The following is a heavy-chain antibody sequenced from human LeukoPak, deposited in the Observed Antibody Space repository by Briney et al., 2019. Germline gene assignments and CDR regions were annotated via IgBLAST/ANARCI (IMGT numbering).Heavy chain of an antibody. V-gene: IGHV3-23*01. CDR2: ISGSGGGENT. Sequence: PGGSLRLSCAASGFTFSSYAMSWVRQAPGKGLEWVSAISGSGGGENTNYADSVKGRFTISRDNSKDTLFLHMSSLRVEDTAVYYCTTSWPKVREGDQWGQGTLVTVS. J-gene: IGHJ4*02. D-gene: IGHD3-16*01. CDR3: TTSWPKVREGDQ. CDR1: GFTFSSYA.